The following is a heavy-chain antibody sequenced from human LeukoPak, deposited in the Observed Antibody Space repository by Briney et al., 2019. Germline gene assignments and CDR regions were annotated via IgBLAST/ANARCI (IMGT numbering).Heavy chain of an antibody. Sequence: NPGGSLRLSCAASGFTLRSCTMNWVRQAPGKGLEWVSSIGISSNKIYYADSVKGRFIISRDNSKNTLYLQMNSLRAEDTAVYYCAKPTFVECGGDCPGDYWGQGTLVTVSS. V-gene: IGHV3-21*01. CDR3: AKPTFVECGGDCPGDY. J-gene: IGHJ4*02. D-gene: IGHD2-21*01. CDR1: GFTLRSCT. CDR2: IGISSNKI.